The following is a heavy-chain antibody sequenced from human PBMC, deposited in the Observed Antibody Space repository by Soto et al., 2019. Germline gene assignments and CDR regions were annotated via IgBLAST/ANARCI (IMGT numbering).Heavy chain of an antibody. J-gene: IGHJ6*04. Sequence: EVQVVESGGGLVQPGGSLRLSCAASGFTFDDYAMHWVRQAPGKGLEWVSGISANGRRIGYADSVKGRFTISRDNAKNPLNQKINGLNRETPPWYYGKKDTCGEFCEPPPGSGGPMDVGDKGTPFT. CDR1: GFTFDDYA. CDR2: ISANGRRI. V-gene: IGHV3-9*01. D-gene: IGHD3-10*01. CDR3: KKDTCGEFCEPPPGSGGPMDV.